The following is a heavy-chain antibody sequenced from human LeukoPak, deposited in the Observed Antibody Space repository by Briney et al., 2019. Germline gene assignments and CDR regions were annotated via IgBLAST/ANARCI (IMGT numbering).Heavy chain of an antibody. Sequence: ASVKVSCKASGYTFTSYDITWVRQATGQGLEWMGRINPNSGDRGYAQKFQGRVTITRNISISTAYMELSSLRPDDTAVYYCATELVGVFETWGQGTTVTVSS. J-gene: IGHJ3*02. D-gene: IGHD1-26*01. CDR1: GYTFTSYD. V-gene: IGHV1-8*03. CDR2: INPNSGDR. CDR3: ATELVGVFET.